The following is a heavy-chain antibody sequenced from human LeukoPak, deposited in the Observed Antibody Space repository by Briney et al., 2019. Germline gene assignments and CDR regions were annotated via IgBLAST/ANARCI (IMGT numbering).Heavy chain of an antibody. CDR3: ARGFSSDLDY. CDR1: GFTFSSYA. V-gene: IGHV3-30-3*01. Sequence: GGSLRLSCAASGFTFSSYAMHWVRQAPGKGLEWVAVISYDGSNKYYADSVKGRFTISRDNAKNTLYLQMNSLRAEDTAVYYCARGFSSDLDYWGQGTLVTVSS. D-gene: IGHD6-19*01. CDR2: ISYDGSNK. J-gene: IGHJ4*02.